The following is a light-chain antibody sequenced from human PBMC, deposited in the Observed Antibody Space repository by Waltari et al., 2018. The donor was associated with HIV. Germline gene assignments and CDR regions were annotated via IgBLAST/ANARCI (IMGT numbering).Light chain of an antibody. J-gene: IGLJ3*02. CDR2: EVT. CDR3: CAFAGANTWV. Sequence: QSALTQPASVSGSPGQSITISCSGTSTDVGNYNLVSWYQQHPARAPKLIIYEVTKWPSGVSHRFSGPKSGNTASLTISGLQADDEADYYCCAFAGANTWVFGGGTKLIVL. V-gene: IGLV2-23*02. CDR1: STDVGNYNL.